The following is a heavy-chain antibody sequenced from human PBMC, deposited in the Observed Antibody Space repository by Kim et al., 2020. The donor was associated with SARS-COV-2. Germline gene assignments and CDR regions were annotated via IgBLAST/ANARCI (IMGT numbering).Heavy chain of an antibody. CDR3: ARGRLTYYYGSGSGSWFDP. CDR2: INHSGST. D-gene: IGHD3-10*01. Sequence: SETLSLTCAVYGGSFSGYYWSWIRQPPGKGLEWIGEINHSGSTNYNPSLKSRVTISVDTSKNQFSLKLSSVTAADTAVYYCARGRLTYYYGSGSGSWFDPWGQGTLVTVSS. V-gene: IGHV4-34*01. CDR1: GGSFSGYY. J-gene: IGHJ5*02.